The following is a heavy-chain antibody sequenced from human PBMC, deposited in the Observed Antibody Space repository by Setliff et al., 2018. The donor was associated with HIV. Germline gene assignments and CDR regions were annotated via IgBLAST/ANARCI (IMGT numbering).Heavy chain of an antibody. V-gene: IGHV1-46*01. Sequence: ASVKVSCKASGYIFTSYYIHWVRQAPGQGLEWMGIINPSGGSTTYAQKFQGRVTMTRDTSTSTVYMELSSLRSEDTAVYYCAGEGGSTVAHSPLDYWGQGSPVTV. CDR2: INPSGGST. CDR3: AGEGGSTVAHSPLDY. CDR1: GYIFTSYY. D-gene: IGHD4-17*01. J-gene: IGHJ4*02.